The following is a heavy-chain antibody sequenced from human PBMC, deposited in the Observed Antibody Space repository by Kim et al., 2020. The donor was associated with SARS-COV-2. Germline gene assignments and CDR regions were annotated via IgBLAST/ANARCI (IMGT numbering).Heavy chain of an antibody. CDR1: GGSISSGDYY. Sequence: SETLSLTCTVSGGSISSGDYYWSWIRQPPGKGLEWIGYIYYTGSSHYNPSLNSRVTISIDTSKNQFSLKLRSVTAADTAVYYCARGPPIGAGDCCPYWGQGTLVTVSS. V-gene: IGHV4-30-4*08. D-gene: IGHD2-21*02. CDR2: IYYTGSS. J-gene: IGHJ4*02. CDR3: ARGPPIGAGDCCPY.